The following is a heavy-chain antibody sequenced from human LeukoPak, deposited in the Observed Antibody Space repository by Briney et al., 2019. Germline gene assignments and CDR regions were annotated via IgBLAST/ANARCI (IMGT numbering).Heavy chain of an antibody. V-gene: IGHV1-2*02. CDR1: GYTFTGYY. CDR3: ARDLGSKDYYYYMDV. J-gene: IGHJ6*03. CDR2: INPNSGGT. Sequence: ASVKVSCKASGYTFTGYYMHWVRQAPGQGLEWMGWINPNSGGTNYAQKFQGRVTMTRDTSISTAYMELSRLRSDDTAVYYCARDLGSKDYYYYMDVWGKGTTVTISS. D-gene: IGHD2-2*01.